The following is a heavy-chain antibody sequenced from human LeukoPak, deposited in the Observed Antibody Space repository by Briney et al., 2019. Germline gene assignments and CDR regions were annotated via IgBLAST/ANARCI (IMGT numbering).Heavy chain of an antibody. J-gene: IGHJ4*02. CDR1: GGSFSGYY. CDR2: INHSGGT. CDR3: ARGKRNYYDSSGYSPKYYFDY. Sequence: SETLSLTCAVYGGSFSGYYWSWIRQPPGKGLEWVGEINHSGGTNYNPSLKSRVTISVDTSKNQFSLKLSSVTAADTAVYYCARGKRNYYDSSGYSPKYYFDYWGQGTLVTVSS. D-gene: IGHD3-22*01. V-gene: IGHV4-34*01.